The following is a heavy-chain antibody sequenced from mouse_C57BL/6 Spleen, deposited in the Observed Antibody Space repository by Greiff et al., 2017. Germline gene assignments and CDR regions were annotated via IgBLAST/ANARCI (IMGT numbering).Heavy chain of an antibody. CDR3: ARYIYYDGFDV. V-gene: IGHV3-6*01. CDR1: GYSITSGYY. J-gene: IGHJ1*03. CDR2: ISYDGSN. D-gene: IGHD2-4*01. Sequence: EVKLVESGPGLVKPSQSLSLTCSVTGYSITSGYYWNWIRQFPGNKLEWMGYISYDGSNNYNPSLKNRISITRDTSKNQFFLKLNSVTTEDTATYYCARYIYYDGFDVWGTGTTVTVSS.